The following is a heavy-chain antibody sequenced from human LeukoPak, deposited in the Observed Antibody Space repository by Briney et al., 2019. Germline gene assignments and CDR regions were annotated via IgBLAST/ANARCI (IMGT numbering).Heavy chain of an antibody. CDR2: IKTKADNYAT. Sequence: PGGSLRLSCSASGLTFSVSAIHWVRQASGKGLDWVGRIKTKADNYATAYASSVKGRFTISRDDSTNTAYLQMNSLKTEDTAVYYCTHPAYYYNVDVWGKGTTVTVSS. V-gene: IGHV3-73*01. D-gene: IGHD6-25*01. J-gene: IGHJ6*04. CDR1: GLTFSVSA. CDR3: THPAYYYNVDV.